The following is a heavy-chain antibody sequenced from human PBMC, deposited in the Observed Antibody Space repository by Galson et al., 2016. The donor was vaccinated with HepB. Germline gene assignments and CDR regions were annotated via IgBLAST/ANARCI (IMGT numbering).Heavy chain of an antibody. J-gene: IGHJ3*02. D-gene: IGHD1-1*01. CDR2: IYYSGSN. CDR1: GGSISSGGYH. Sequence: TLSLTCTVSGGSISSGGYHWSWIRQHPGKGLEWIGYIYYSGSNYHNPSLKSRVTLSVDTSKNQFSLKLRSVTAADTAVYYCARVSDWNGRAFDIWGHGTMVTVSS. CDR3: ARVSDWNGRAFDI. V-gene: IGHV4-31*03.